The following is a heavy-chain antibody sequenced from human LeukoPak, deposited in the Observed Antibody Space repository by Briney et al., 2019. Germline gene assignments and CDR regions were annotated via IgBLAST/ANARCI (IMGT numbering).Heavy chain of an antibody. J-gene: IGHJ4*02. V-gene: IGHV3-11*05. CDR2: ISSGSTYT. Sequence: PGRCLRLSCEVSGFTLSDHYMSWIRQAPGKRLEWVSYISSGSTYTNYADSVEGRFTISRDNAKNSLYLQMNSLRAEDTAVYYCARGDYGGDYFDYWGQGTLVTVSS. D-gene: IGHD4-23*01. CDR3: ARGDYGGDYFDY. CDR1: GFTLSDHY.